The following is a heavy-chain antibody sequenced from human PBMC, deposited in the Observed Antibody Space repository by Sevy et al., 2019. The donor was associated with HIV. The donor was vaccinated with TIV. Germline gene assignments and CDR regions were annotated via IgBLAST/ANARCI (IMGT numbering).Heavy chain of an antibody. CDR1: GGSVTSGNYY. V-gene: IGHV4-61*01. CDR3: ARVREAIYYFGMDV. Sequence: SETLSLTCTVSGGSVTSGNYYWTWIRQPPGKGLEWIGYISYSGNTKYNPPPKSRVILSVDTSKTQFSLTLSSVTAADTAVYYCARVREAIYYFGMDVWGQGTTVTVSS. J-gene: IGHJ6*02. CDR2: ISYSGNT.